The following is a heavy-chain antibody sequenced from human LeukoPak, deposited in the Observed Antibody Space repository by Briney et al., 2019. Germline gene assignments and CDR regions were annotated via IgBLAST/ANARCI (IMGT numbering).Heavy chain of an antibody. CDR2: IYYSGST. V-gene: IGHV4-39*01. D-gene: IGHD3-9*01. Sequence: SETLSLTCTVSGGSISSSSYYWGWIRQPPGKGLEWIGSIYYSGSTYYNPSLKSRVTISVDTSKNQFSLKLSSVTAADTAVYYCARQGNFDWLLPNYYYYGMDVWGQGTTVTVSS. J-gene: IGHJ6*02. CDR3: ARQGNFDWLLPNYYYYGMDV. CDR1: GGSISSSSYY.